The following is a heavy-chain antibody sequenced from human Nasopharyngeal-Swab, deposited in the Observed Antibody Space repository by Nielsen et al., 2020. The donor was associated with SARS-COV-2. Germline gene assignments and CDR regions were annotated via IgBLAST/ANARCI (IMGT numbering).Heavy chain of an antibody. D-gene: IGHD6-19*01. Sequence: WVRQAPGQGLEGLGGIIPIFGTANYAQKFQGRVTITAGESTSTAYMELSSLRSEDTAVYSCARVRSGHHGGGGDFDIWGQGTMVTVSS. J-gene: IGHJ3*02. V-gene: IGHV1-69*01. CDR3: ARVRSGHHGGGGDFDI. CDR2: IIPIFGTA.